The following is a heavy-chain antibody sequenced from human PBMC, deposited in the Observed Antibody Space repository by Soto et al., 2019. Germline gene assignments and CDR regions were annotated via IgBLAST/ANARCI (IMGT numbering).Heavy chain of an antibody. CDR3: AKDKGIPAQKYFLAF. Sequence: GKGLEWVALISYDGSNKYYADSVKGRFTISRDNSKNTLYLQMNSLTAEDTALYYCAKDKGIPAQKYFLAFWGNGTLVLVSS. CDR2: ISYDGSNK. D-gene: IGHD6-13*01. J-gene: IGHJ4*01. V-gene: IGHV3-30*18.